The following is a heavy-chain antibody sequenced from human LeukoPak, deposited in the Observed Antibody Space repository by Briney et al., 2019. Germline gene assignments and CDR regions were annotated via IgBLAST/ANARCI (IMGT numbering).Heavy chain of an antibody. V-gene: IGHV4-39*01. Sequence: SETLSLTCTVSGGSMSSGSSYWGWIRQPPGKGLEWIGTIYYSGSTYYNPSLKSRVTISADTSKNQFSLKLSSVTAADTAVYYCARTCGYSGYVDAFDIWGQGTMVTVFS. CDR2: IYYSGST. CDR3: ARTCGYSGYVDAFDI. J-gene: IGHJ3*02. D-gene: IGHD5-12*01. CDR1: GGSMSSGSSY.